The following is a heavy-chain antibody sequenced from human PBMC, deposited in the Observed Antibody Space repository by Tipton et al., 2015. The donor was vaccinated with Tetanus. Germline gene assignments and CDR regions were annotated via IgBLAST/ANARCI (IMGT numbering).Heavy chain of an antibody. CDR1: GGLITTGGYS. J-gene: IGHJ4*02. Sequence: LRLSCTVSGGLITTGGYSWGWIRQLPGQGLEWLSHIYQNDSTYYNPSVRSRLTLSLQRSKNQVFLKLISVSAADTAVYFWGRGRGLGAYSFGFEHWGQGVLVTVSS. CDR2: IYQNDST. D-gene: IGHD5-12*01. CDR3: GRGRGLGAYSFGFEH. V-gene: IGHV4-30-2*01.